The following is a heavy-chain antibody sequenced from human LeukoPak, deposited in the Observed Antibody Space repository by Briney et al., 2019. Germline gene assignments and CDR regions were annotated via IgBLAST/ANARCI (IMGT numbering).Heavy chain of an antibody. CDR3: ARDWNYHMDV. V-gene: IGHV3-11*04. CDR2: ISRDGITI. Sequence: PGGSLRLSCTASGFSFSDSYMRWIRQAPGKGLEWVSDISRDGITIYYADSVKGRFTISRDNAKNPLYLQMNSLRAEDTAIYYCARDWNYHMDVWGKGTTVTV. CDR1: GFSFSDSY. J-gene: IGHJ6*03. D-gene: IGHD3-3*01.